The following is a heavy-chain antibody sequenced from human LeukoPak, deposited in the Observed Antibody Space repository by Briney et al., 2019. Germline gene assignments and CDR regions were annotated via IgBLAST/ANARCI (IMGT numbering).Heavy chain of an antibody. CDR1: GYTFTGYY. Sequence: GPVKVSCKASGYTFTGYYMHWVRQAPGQGLEWMGWINPNSGGTNYAQKFQGRVTMTRDTSISTAYMELSRLRSDDTAVYYCARVLWGSGSYYSPFDYWGQGTLVTVSS. CDR3: ARVLWGSGSYYSPFDY. CDR2: INPNSGGT. D-gene: IGHD1-26*01. V-gene: IGHV1-2*02. J-gene: IGHJ4*02.